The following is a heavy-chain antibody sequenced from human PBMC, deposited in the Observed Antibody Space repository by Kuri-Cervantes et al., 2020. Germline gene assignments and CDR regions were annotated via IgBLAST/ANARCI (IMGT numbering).Heavy chain of an antibody. Sequence: SETLSLTCTVSGGSISSYYWSWIRQPPGKGLEWIGYIYYSGSTNYNPSLKSRVTIPVDTSKNQFSLKLSSVTAADTAVYYCARATPYYYGSGSYLSPCGMDVWGQGTTVTVSS. V-gene: IGHV4-59*13. CDR1: GGSISSYY. CDR3: ARATPYYYGSGSYLSPCGMDV. D-gene: IGHD3-10*01. J-gene: IGHJ6*02. CDR2: IYYSGST.